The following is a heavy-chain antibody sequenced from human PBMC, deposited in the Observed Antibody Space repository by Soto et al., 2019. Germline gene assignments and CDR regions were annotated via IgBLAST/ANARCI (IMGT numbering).Heavy chain of an antibody. CDR1: GFTFSNYW. V-gene: IGHV3-7*04. Sequence: EVQLVESGGGLVQPGGSLRLSCAASGFTFSNYWMSWVRQAPGKGLEWVANIKEDGSEIYFVDSVKGRFTISRDNANNSLYLQMNSLRAEDTAVYYCARGTPYCTSTSCSPSYSYGMAVWGQGTTVTVSS. D-gene: IGHD2-2*01. CDR2: IKEDGSEI. J-gene: IGHJ6*02. CDR3: ARGTPYCTSTSCSPSYSYGMAV.